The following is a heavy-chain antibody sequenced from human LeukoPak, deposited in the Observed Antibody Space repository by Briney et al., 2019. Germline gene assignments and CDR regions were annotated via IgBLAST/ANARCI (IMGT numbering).Heavy chain of an antibody. J-gene: IGHJ5*02. CDR2: IYYSGST. CDR3: ARGADSSSWYWAYNWFAP. V-gene: IGHV4-31*03. Sequence: SETLSLTCTVSGGSISSGGYYWSWIRQHPGKGLEWIGYIYYSGSTYYNPSLKSRVTISVDTSKNQFSLKLSSVTAADTAVYYCARGADSSSWYWAYNWFAPWGQGTLVTVSS. D-gene: IGHD6-13*01. CDR1: GGSISSGGYY.